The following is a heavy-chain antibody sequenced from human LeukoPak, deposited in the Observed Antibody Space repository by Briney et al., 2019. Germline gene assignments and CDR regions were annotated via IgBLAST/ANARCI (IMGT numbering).Heavy chain of an antibody. D-gene: IGHD3-22*01. Sequence: PGGSLRLSCAASGLTVSSYAMSWVRQAPGKGRECGLAISGSGGSTYYADAVKGRFTISRDNSKNTLYLQMNSLRAEDTAVYYCAKGRYDSGGYFWYYFDYWGQGSLVTVSS. CDR1: GLTVSSYA. CDR3: AKGRYDSGGYFWYYFDY. CDR2: ISGSGGST. J-gene: IGHJ4*02. V-gene: IGHV3-23*01.